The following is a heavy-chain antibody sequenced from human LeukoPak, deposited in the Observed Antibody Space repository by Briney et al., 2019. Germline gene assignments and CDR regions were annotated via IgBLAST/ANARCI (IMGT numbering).Heavy chain of an antibody. J-gene: IGHJ4*02. CDR3: ARRRDSLGLQWGTFDY. Sequence: PSETLSLTCTVSGGSISSYYWSWIRQPPGKGLEWIGYIYYSGSTNYNPSLKSRVTISVDTSKNQFSLKLSSVTAADTAVYYCARRRDSLGLQWGTFDYWGQGTLVTVSS. CDR1: GGSISSYY. D-gene: IGHD4-11*01. V-gene: IGHV4-59*01. CDR2: IYYSGST.